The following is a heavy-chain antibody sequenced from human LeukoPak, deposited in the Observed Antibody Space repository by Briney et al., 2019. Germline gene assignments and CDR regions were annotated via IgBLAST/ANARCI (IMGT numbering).Heavy chain of an antibody. CDR1: GYTFNTYG. CDR2: ISAYNGNT. Sequence: ASVKVSCKASGYTFNTYGISWVRQAPGQGLESMGWISAYNGNTNYAQKLQGRVTMTTDTSTSTAYMELRSLRSDDTAVYYCARGSGPVTVVYWGQATLATVSS. D-gene: IGHD2-21*02. J-gene: IGHJ4*02. V-gene: IGHV1-18*01. CDR3: ARGSGPVTVVY.